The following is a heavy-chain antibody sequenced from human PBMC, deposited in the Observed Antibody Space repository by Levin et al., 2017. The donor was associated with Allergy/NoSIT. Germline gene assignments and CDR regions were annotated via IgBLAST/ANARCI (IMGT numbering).Heavy chain of an antibody. CDR1: GILFSSYD. J-gene: IGHJ6*02. D-gene: IGHD3-22*01. Sequence: GESLKISCAASGILFSSYDMNWVRQAPGKGLEWVSSISAGGNYIYYADSVKGRFTISRDNAKNSLFLQMNSLRAEDTAVFYCASWAMYHYDRSAFDYFYYAMDVWGQGTTVTVSS. V-gene: IGHV3-21*01. CDR3: ASWAMYHYDRSAFDYFYYAMDV. CDR2: ISAGGNYI.